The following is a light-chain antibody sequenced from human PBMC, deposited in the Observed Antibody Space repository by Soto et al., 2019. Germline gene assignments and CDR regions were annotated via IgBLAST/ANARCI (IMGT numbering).Light chain of an antibody. CDR3: SSYTSSSIDYV. CDR2: EVS. J-gene: IGLJ1*01. Sequence: QSALPQPASVSGSPGQSITISCTGTSSDVGGYNYVSWYQQHPGKAPKLMIYEVSNRPSGVSNRFSGSKSGNTASLTISGLQAEDEADYYCSSYTSSSIDYVFGTGTKLTVL. CDR1: SSDVGGYNY. V-gene: IGLV2-14*01.